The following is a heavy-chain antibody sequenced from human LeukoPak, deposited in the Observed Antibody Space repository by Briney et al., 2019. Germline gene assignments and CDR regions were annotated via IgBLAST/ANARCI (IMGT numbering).Heavy chain of an antibody. V-gene: IGHV7-4-1*02. CDR1: GYTFTSYA. Sequence: ASVKVSCKASGYTFTSYAMNWVRQAPGQGLEWMGWINTNTGNPTYAQGFTGRFVFSLDTSVSTAYLQISSLKAEDTAVYYCARVSMVRGVDYYYGMDVWGQGTTVTVSS. J-gene: IGHJ6*02. CDR3: ARVSMVRGVDYYYGMDV. CDR2: INTNTGNP. D-gene: IGHD3-10*01.